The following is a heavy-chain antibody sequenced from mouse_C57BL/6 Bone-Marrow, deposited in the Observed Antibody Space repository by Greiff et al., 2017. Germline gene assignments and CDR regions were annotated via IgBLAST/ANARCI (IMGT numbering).Heavy chain of an antibody. Sequence: EVKLVESGGGLVQPKGSLKLSCAASGFSFNTYAMNWVRQAPGKGLEWVARIRSKSNNYATYYADSVKDRFTISRDDSESMLYLQMNNLKTEDTAMYYCVSHYYGDAMDYWGQGTSVTVSS. V-gene: IGHV10-1*01. CDR1: GFSFNTYA. J-gene: IGHJ4*01. D-gene: IGHD1-1*01. CDR3: VSHYYGDAMDY. CDR2: IRSKSNNYAT.